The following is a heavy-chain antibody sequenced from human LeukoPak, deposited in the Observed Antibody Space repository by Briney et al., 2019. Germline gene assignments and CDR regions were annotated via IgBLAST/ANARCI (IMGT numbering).Heavy chain of an antibody. Sequence: GGSLRLSCAASGFRFSDSCMTWVRQAPGKGLEWVANIRQDGSEKYYVDSVKGRFTISRDNAKNSVYLQMNSLRAEDTAVYYCARDDYWGQGTLVTVSS. V-gene: IGHV3-7*01. CDR1: GFRFSDSC. J-gene: IGHJ4*02. CDR3: ARDDY. CDR2: IRQDGSEK.